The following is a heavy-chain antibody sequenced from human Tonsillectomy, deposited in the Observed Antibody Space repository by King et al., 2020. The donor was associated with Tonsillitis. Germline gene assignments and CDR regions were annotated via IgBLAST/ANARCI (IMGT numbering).Heavy chain of an antibody. CDR2: INSDGSSI. D-gene: IGHD4-17*01. V-gene: IGHV3-74*01. CDR1: GFTFSDYW. CDR3: ARVTTGAFDS. Sequence: VQLVESGGGLVQPGGSLRLSCAGSGFTFSDYWMHWVRQAPGKGLVWVSGINSDGSSIIYADSVKGRITITSDIAKNTLYLQMNGLRAEDTAVYYCARVTTGAFDSWGQGTMVTVSS. J-gene: IGHJ3*02.